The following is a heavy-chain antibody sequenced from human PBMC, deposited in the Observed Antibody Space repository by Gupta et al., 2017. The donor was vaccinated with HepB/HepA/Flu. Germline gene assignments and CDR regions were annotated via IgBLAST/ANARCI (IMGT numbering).Heavy chain of an antibody. D-gene: IGHD4-11*01. CDR2: IYYSGGT. Sequence: QLQLQESGPGLVKPSETLSLTCTVSAGSITSSSYYWGWIRQPPGKGLEWIGSIYYSGGTYYNPSLKSRVTISGDTSKNQFSLKLSSVTAADTAVYYCARRYSNYFDYWGQGTLVTVSS. V-gene: IGHV4-39*01. J-gene: IGHJ4*02. CDR1: AGSITSSSYY. CDR3: ARRYSNYFDY.